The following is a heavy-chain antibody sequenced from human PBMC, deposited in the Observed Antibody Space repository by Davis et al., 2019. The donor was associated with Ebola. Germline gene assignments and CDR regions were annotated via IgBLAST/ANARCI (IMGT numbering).Heavy chain of an antibody. Sequence: GGSLRLSCAASGFVFRNYVMSWVRRAPGKGLEWVSTLGLSADTYYADSVKGRFTISRDNSKNTLHLQMNSLRVEDTATYYCVKDTSSVWFDVWGQGTTVTVSS. V-gene: IGHV3-23*01. CDR1: GFVFRNYV. CDR3: VKDTSSVWFDV. J-gene: IGHJ3*01. D-gene: IGHD6-19*01. CDR2: LGLSADT.